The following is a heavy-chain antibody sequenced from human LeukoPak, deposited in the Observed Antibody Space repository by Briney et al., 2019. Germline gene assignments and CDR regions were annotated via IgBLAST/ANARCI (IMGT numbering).Heavy chain of an antibody. CDR1: GGSISSYY. D-gene: IGHD2-2*01. V-gene: IGHV4-4*09. CDR2: IYTSGST. CDR3: ARCSSTSCRPPYNWFDP. Sequence: SETLSLTCTVSGGSISSYYWSWIRQPPGKGLEWIGYIYTSGSTNYNPSLKSRVTISVDTSKNQFSLKLSSVTAADTAVYYCARCSSTSCRPPYNWFDPWGQGTLVTVSS. J-gene: IGHJ5*02.